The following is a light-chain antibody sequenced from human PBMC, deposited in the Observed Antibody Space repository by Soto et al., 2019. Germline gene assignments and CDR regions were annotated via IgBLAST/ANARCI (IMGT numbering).Light chain of an antibody. CDR3: QPYGCPLT. J-gene: IGKJ5*01. V-gene: IGKV3-20*01. Sequence: EIVLSQSPGTLSLSTGERATLSCRASQSVSSRRLACYQQKPGQAPRFLIYGASTRPTGIPDRFSGSGSGTYFTLTISRLEPEYGAVYYCQPYGCPLTFGQGTQLEIK. CDR2: GAS. CDR1: QSVSSRR.